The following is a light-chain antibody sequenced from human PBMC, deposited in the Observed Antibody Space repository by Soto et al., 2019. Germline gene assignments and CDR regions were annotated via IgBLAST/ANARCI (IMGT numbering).Light chain of an antibody. CDR1: QGIASY. Sequence: IQLTQSPSSLSASVGDRVTITCRASQGIASYLAWYQQKPGKAPKLLIYAASSLQSGVPSRFRGSGSGTDFTLTITSLQPDDFATYYCQQLTSYFTFGPGTKVDI. J-gene: IGKJ3*01. CDR2: AAS. CDR3: QQLTSYFT. V-gene: IGKV1-9*01.